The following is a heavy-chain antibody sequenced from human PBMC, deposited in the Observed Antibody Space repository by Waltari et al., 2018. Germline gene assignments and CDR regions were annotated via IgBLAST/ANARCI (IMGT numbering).Heavy chain of an antibody. D-gene: IGHD3-22*01. CDR2: MTGDGNYA. J-gene: IGHJ4*02. CDR3: AKRKYVSSGYFDY. V-gene: IGHV3-23*01. Sequence: LESGGGLVHPGWSLTLSCRGCEFTFRSFSMGWVRQAPGKGLEWVSAMTGDGNYADYADSVKGRFTISRDNSRDTLYLQMNSLRAEDTAVYYCAKRKYVSSGYFDYWGQGTLVTVSS. CDR1: EFTFRSFS.